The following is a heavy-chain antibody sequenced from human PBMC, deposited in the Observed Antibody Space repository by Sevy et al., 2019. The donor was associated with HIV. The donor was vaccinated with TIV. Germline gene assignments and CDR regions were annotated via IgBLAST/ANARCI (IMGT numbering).Heavy chain of an antibody. CDR3: ARWYGNNFDY. CDR2: IYHTGAA. J-gene: IGHJ4*02. CDR1: GGTISSSSYR. Sequence: SETLSLTCTVSGGTISSSSYRWGWIRQPPGKGLEWVGSIYHTGAADDNPSLKRRVTMSVDTSKNQFSLQVGSVTAADTAFYYCARWYGNNFDYWGQGALVTVSS. V-gene: IGHV4-39*01. D-gene: IGHD3-10*01.